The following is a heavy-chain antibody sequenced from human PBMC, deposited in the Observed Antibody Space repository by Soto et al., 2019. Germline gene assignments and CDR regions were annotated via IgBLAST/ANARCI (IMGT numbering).Heavy chain of an antibody. Sequence: EVQVLDSGGGLVQPGGSLRLSCAASGFTFNNYAMNWVRQAPGKGLEGVATISATGGSTYYADSVKGRFTISRDNSKNTLYLQMNGLRVEDTAVYYCAKDRLAGNFDYWGQGTQVTVSS. J-gene: IGHJ4*02. V-gene: IGHV3-23*01. CDR3: AKDRLAGNFDY. CDR2: ISATGGST. CDR1: GFTFNNYA.